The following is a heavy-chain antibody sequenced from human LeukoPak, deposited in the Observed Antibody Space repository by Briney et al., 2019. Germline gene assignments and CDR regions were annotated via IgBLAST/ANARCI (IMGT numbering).Heavy chain of an antibody. D-gene: IGHD5-12*01. J-gene: IGHJ3*02. Sequence: PPETLSLTCTLSGGSISSYHWSWIREPPGKGLQWIGFIYSSGSTNYNPSLKSRVTISLDTSKNQFSPRVSSVTSADTAVYYCARGNSGYDYAFDIWGRGTMVTVSS. V-gene: IGHV4-59*01. CDR1: GGSISSYH. CDR3: ARGNSGYDYAFDI. CDR2: IYSSGST.